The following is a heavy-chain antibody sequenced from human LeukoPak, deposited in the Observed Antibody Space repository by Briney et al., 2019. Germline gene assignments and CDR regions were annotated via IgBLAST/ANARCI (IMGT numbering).Heavy chain of an antibody. CDR2: ISGYNGNT. CDR1: GYTFTTYN. CDR3: ARDHSGGSSDY. J-gene: IGHJ4*02. Sequence: ASVKVSCKASGYTFTTYNINWVRQAPGQGLEWMGWISGYNGNTNYAQKFQGRVTMTRDTSISTAYMELSRLRSDDTAVYYCARDHSGGSSDYWGQGTLVTVSS. V-gene: IGHV1-18*01. D-gene: IGHD1-26*01.